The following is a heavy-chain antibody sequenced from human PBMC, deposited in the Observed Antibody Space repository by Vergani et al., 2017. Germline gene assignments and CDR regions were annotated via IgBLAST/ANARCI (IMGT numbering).Heavy chain of an antibody. CDR1: GFTFSSYS. J-gene: IGHJ5*02. Sequence: EVQLVESGGGLVKPGGSLRLSCAASGFTFSSYSMNWVRQAPGKGLEWVSSISSSSSYIYYADSVKGRFTISRDNAKNSLYLQMNSLIAEDTAVYYCARGLSSSTGAHWFDPWSQVTLVTVSS. CDR3: ARGLSSSTGAHWFDP. CDR2: ISSSSSYI. D-gene: IGHD6-6*01. V-gene: IGHV3-21*01.